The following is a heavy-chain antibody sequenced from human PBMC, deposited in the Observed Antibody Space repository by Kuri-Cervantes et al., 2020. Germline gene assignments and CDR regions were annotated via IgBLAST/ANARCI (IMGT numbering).Heavy chain of an antibody. V-gene: IGHV1-2*02. CDR1: GYTFTGYY. CDR3: ARGCGYSGYTQGY. D-gene: IGHD5-12*01. CDR2: INPNSGGT. J-gene: IGHJ4*02. Sequence: ASVKVSCKASGYTFTGYYMHWVRQAPGQGLEWMGWINPNSGGTNYAQKFQGRVTMTRDTSISTAYMELSRLRSDDTAVYYCARGCGYSGYTQGYWGQATLTVSS.